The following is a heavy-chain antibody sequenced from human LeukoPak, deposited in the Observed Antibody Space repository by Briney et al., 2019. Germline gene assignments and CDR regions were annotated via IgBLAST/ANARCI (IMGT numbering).Heavy chain of an antibody. D-gene: IGHD3-3*01. CDR1: GYTFTSYY. CDR2: INPSGGST. CDR3: ARARGEFLEWLSYFDY. V-gene: IGHV1-46*01. J-gene: IGHJ4*02. Sequence: ASVKVSCKASGYTFTSYYMHWVRQAPGQGLEWMGIINPSGGSTSYAQKFQGRVTMTRDTSTSTVYMELSSLRSEDTAVYYCARARGEFLEWLSYFDYWGQGTPVTVSS.